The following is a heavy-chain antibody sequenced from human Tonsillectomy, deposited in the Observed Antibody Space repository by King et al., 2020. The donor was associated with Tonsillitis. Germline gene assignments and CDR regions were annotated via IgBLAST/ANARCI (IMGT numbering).Heavy chain of an antibody. D-gene: IGHD3-10*01. Sequence: VQLVESGGGLVQPGGSLKLCCAASGFTFSGSAMHWVRQASGKGLEWVGRIRSKANSYATAYAASVKGRFTISRDDSKNTAYLQMNSLKTEDTAVYYCWVTMVRSDYWGQGTLVTVSS. CDR2: IRSKANSYAT. J-gene: IGHJ4*02. V-gene: IGHV3-73*01. CDR1: GFTFSGSA. CDR3: WVTMVRSDY.